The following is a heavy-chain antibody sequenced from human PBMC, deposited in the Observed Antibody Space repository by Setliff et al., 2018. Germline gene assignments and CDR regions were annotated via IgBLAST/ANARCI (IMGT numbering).Heavy chain of an antibody. J-gene: IGHJ4*02. CDR2: INESGGNT. Sequence: PGGSLRLSCAASGFTFSSDPMNWVRQAPGKGLEWVSAINESGGNTYYADSVKGRFTISRDNSKHTLYLQMNSLRAEDTAVYYCAKVFPDYDSSGYYLDYWGQGTLVTVSS. D-gene: IGHD3-22*01. CDR1: GFTFSSDP. CDR3: AKVFPDYDSSGYYLDY. V-gene: IGHV3-23*01.